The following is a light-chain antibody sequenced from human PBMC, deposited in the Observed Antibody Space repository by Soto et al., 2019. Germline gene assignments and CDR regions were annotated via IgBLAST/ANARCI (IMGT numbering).Light chain of an antibody. Sequence: QSVLTQPASVSGSPGQSITISCTGTSSDVGGYNYVSWYQQHPGKAPKLMIYDVSNRPSGVSNRFSGSKSGNTASLTISGLQDEDEADYYCSSYTSSSPLVFGGGTKLTVL. V-gene: IGLV2-14*01. J-gene: IGLJ2*01. CDR2: DVS. CDR1: SSDVGGYNY. CDR3: SSYTSSSPLV.